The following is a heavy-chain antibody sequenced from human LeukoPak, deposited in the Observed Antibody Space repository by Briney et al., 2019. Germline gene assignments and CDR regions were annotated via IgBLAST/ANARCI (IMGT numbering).Heavy chain of an antibody. CDR2: INPSGGST. Sequence: ASVKVSCKASGYTFTSYYMHWVRQAPGQGLEWMGIINPSGGSTSYAQKFQGRVTMTRDTSTSTVYMELSSLRSEDTAVYYCARGSGNSYGRSYYFDYWGQGTLVTVSS. J-gene: IGHJ4*02. V-gene: IGHV1-46*01. CDR1: GYTFTSYY. D-gene: IGHD1-26*01. CDR3: ARGSGNSYGRSYYFDY.